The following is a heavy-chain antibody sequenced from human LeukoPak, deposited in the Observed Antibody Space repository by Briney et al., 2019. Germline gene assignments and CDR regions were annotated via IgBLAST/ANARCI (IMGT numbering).Heavy chain of an antibody. CDR1: GYSFTSYW. J-gene: IGHJ5*02. V-gene: IGHV5-51*01. CDR3: ARMGSGRRYFDRDPNWFDP. CDR2: IYPGDSDT. Sequence: GESLKISCKGSGYSFTSYWIGWVRQLPGKGLEWMGIIYPGDSDTRYSPSFQGQVTISADKSISTAYLQWSSLKASDTAMYYCARMGSGRRYFDRDPNWFDPWGQGTLVTVSS. D-gene: IGHD3-9*01.